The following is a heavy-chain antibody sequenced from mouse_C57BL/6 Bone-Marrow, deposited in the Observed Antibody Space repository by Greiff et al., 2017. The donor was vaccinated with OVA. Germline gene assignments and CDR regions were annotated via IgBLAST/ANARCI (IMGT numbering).Heavy chain of an antibody. D-gene: IGHD2-1*01. V-gene: IGHV5-12*01. J-gene: IGHJ1*03. Sequence: EVMLVESGGGLVQPGGSLKLSCAASGFTFSDYYMYWVRQTPEKRLEWVAYISNGGGSTYYPDTVKGRFTISRDNAKNTLYLQMSRLKSEDTAMYYCARPTMVTRWYFDVWGTGTTVTVSS. CDR1: GFTFSDYY. CDR2: ISNGGGST. CDR3: ARPTMVTRWYFDV.